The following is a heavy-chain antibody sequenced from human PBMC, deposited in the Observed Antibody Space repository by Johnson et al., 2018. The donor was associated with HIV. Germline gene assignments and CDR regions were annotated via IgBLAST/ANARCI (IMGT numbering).Heavy chain of an antibody. Sequence: VQLVESGGGLVQPGGSLRLSCAASGFTFDDYAMHWVRQAPGKGLEWVSVIYSGGSTYYADSVKGRFTISRDNSKNTLYLQMNSLRAEDTALYYCARSFGGTDAFDIWGQGTMVTVSS. CDR1: GFTFDDYA. D-gene: IGHD1-1*01. CDR3: ARSFGGTDAFDI. V-gene: IGHV3-66*01. J-gene: IGHJ3*02. CDR2: IYSGGST.